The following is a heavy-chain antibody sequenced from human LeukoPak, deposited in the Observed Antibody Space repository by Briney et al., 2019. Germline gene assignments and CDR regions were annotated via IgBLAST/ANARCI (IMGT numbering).Heavy chain of an antibody. Sequence: PSQTLSLTCTVSGGSISSYYWSWIRQPPGKGLEWIGYIYYSGSTNYSPSLKSRVTISVDTSKNQFSLKLSSVTAADTAVYYCARLYSSSLGRVFDYWGQGTLVTVSS. V-gene: IGHV4-59*01. J-gene: IGHJ4*02. CDR2: IYYSGST. CDR3: ARLYSSSLGRVFDY. D-gene: IGHD6-13*01. CDR1: GGSISSYY.